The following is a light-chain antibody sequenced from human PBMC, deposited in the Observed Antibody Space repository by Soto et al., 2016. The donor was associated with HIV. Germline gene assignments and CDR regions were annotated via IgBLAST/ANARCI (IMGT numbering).Light chain of an antibody. V-gene: IGKV1-5*03. CDR3: QQCQSYFGT. Sequence: DIQMTQSPSTLSASVGDRVTITCRASQNIDTWLAWYQQKPGKAPKLLIYLASTLESGVPSRFSGSGSGTEFTLTISSLQPDDFATYYCQQCQSYFGTFGLRDQGGNQT. CDR1: QNIDTW. CDR2: LAS. J-gene: IGKJ1*01.